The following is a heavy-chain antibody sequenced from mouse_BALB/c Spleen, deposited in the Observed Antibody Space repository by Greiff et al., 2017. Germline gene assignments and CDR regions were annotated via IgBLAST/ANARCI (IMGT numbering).Heavy chain of an antibody. CDR2: ISSGSSTI. D-gene: IGHD1-1*01. CDR3: ARSRYYGRGYAMDY. V-gene: IGHV5-17*02. CDR1: GFTFSSFG. J-gene: IGHJ4*01. Sequence: EVQGVESGGGLVQPGGSRKLSCAASGFTFSSFGMHWVRQAPEKGLEWVAYISSGSSTIYYADTVKGRFTISRDNPKNTLFLQMTSLRSEDTAMYYCARSRYYGRGYAMDYWGQGTSVTVSS.